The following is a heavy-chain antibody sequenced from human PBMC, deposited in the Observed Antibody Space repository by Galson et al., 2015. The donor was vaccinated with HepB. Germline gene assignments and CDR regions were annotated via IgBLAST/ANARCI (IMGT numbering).Heavy chain of an antibody. J-gene: IGHJ6*03. CDR2: IIPIFGTA. Sequence: SAKVSCKASGGTFSSYAISWVRQARGQGLEWMGGIIPIFGTANYAQKCQGRVTITADESTSTAYMELSSLRSEDTAVYYCASRQYYDILIANHYYYMDVWGKGTTVTVSS. CDR1: GGTFSSYA. CDR3: ASRQYYDILIANHYYYMDV. V-gene: IGHV1-69*13. D-gene: IGHD3-9*01.